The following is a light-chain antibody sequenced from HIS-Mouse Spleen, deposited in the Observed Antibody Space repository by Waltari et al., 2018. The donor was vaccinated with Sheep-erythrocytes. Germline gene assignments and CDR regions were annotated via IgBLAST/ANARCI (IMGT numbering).Light chain of an antibody. CDR2: DVS. Sequence: QSALTQPASVSGSPGQSITISCTGTSSDVGGYNYVSWYQQHPGKAPKLMIYDVSNRPSGVSNRCPGSKAGNTASLTISGLQAEDEADDYCSSYTSSSTWVFGGGTKLTVL. CDR3: SSYTSSSTWV. J-gene: IGLJ3*02. CDR1: SSDVGGYNY. V-gene: IGLV2-14*03.